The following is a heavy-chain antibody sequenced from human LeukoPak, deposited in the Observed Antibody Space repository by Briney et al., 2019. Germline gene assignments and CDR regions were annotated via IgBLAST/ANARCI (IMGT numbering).Heavy chain of an antibody. CDR3: ARAVRYYDFWSGYYLYYFDY. V-gene: IGHV3-7*01. CDR1: GFTFSSYW. CDR2: IKQDGSEK. D-gene: IGHD3-3*01. J-gene: IGHJ4*02. Sequence: PGGSLRLSCAASGFTFSSYWMSWVRQAPGKGLEWVANIKQDGSEKYYVDSVKGRFTTSRDNAKNSLYLQMNSPRAEDTAVYYCARAVRYYDFWSGYYLYYFDYWGQGTLVTVSS.